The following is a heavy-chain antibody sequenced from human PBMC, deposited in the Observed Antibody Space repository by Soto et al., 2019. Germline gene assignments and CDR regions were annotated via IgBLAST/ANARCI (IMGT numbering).Heavy chain of an antibody. J-gene: IGHJ6*03. D-gene: IGHD6-25*01. CDR1: RFTYTSYA. CDR2: IVIGNDKT. CDR3: AAGGAADASYYMDI. Sequence: AAVNVSCKASRFTYTSYARQWVRQPRGQRHEWIGWIVIGNDKTNNAQKFQERVTITRAMSTSTAYMELSSLRSEDTAVYYCAAGGAADASYYMDIWGKGTTVNVSS. V-gene: IGHV1-58*02.